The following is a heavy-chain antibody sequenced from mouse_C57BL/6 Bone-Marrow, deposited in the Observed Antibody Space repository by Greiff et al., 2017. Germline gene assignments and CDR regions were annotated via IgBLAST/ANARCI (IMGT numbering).Heavy chain of an antibody. D-gene: IGHD1-1*01. CDR2: IYPGSGNT. J-gene: IGHJ2*01. Sequence: VQLQESGAELVRPGASVKLSCKASGYTFTDYYINWVKQRPGQGLEWIARIYPGSGNTYYNEKFKGKATLTAEKSSSTAYMQLSSLTSEDSAVXFCARASYYGLDYWGQGTTLTVSS. V-gene: IGHV1-76*01. CDR1: GYTFTDYY. CDR3: ARASYYGLDY.